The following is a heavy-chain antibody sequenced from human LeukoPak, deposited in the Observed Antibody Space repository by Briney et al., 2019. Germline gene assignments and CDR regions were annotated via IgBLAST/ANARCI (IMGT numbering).Heavy chain of an antibody. J-gene: IGHJ5*02. D-gene: IGHD4-17*01. V-gene: IGHV1-18*01. CDR3: ARAKMRGDYLKVDP. CDR1: GYSFTSYG. CDR2: ISAYNGNT. Sequence: GESLKISCKGSGYSFTSYGISWVRQAPGQGLEWMGWISAYNGNTNYAQKLQGRVTMTTDTSTSTAYMELRSLRSDDTAVYYCARAKMRGDYLKVDPWGQGTLVTVSS.